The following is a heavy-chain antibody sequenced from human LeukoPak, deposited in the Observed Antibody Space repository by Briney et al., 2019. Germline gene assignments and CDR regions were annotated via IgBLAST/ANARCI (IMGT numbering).Heavy chain of an antibody. CDR3: ARQYRGVSVYFDY. Sequence: GESLKISCKGSGYSFTSYWSGWVRQTPGKGLEWMGIIYPGDSDTRYSPSFQGQVTISADKSISTAYLQWSSLKASDTAMYYCARQYRGVSVYFDYWGQGTLVTVSS. V-gene: IGHV5-51*01. CDR2: IYPGDSDT. J-gene: IGHJ4*02. CDR1: GYSFTSYW. D-gene: IGHD5-18*01.